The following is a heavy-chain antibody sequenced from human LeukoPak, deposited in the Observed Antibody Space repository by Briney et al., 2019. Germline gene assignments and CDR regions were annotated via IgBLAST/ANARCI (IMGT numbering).Heavy chain of an antibody. CDR2: INPNSGGT. J-gene: IGHJ4*02. Sequence: ASVKVSCKASGYTFTGYYMHWVRQAPGQGLEWMGWINPNSGGTNYVQKFQGRVTMTRDTSISTAYMELSRLRSDDTAVYYCARDPTRGYDFWSGYYEGGDYWGQGTLVTVSS. CDR1: GYTFTGYY. V-gene: IGHV1-2*02. CDR3: ARDPTRGYDFWSGYYEGGDY. D-gene: IGHD3-3*01.